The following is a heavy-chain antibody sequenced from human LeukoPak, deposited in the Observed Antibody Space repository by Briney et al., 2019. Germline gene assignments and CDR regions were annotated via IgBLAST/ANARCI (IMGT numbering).Heavy chain of an antibody. J-gene: IGHJ4*02. D-gene: IGHD2-2*01. V-gene: IGHV4-30-2*01. CDR1: GGSISSGGYY. CDR2: IYHSGST. Sequence: SQTLSLTCTVSGGSISSGGYYWSWIRQPPGKGLEWIGYIYHSGSTYYNPSLKSRVTISVDRSKNQFSLKPSSVTAADTAVYYCARDNVVPEYFDYWGQGTLVTVSS. CDR3: ARDNVVPEYFDY.